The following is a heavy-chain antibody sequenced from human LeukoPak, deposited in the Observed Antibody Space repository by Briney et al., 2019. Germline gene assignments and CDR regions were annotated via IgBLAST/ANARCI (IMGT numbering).Heavy chain of an antibody. J-gene: IGHJ3*02. Sequence: PGGSLRLSCVASGFGLSGITMNWVRQAPGRGLEWVSSISTSSTYIFYADSVKGRFTVSRDNAQNSMFLQMNGLRPEDTAVYYCARENNPSGSFNIWGQGTRVYVSS. CDR1: GFGLSGIT. V-gene: IGHV3-21*01. CDR2: ISTSSTYI. CDR3: ARENNPSGSFNI. D-gene: IGHD1-1*01.